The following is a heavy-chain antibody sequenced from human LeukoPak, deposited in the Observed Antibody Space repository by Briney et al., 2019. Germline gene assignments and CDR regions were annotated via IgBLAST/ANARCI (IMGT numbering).Heavy chain of an antibody. CDR3: AREKPHYYGSGSYCRGPLFDY. Sequence: PSETLSLTCTVSGGSISSYYWSWIRQPAGKGLEWIGRIYTSGSTNYNPSLKSRVTMSVDTSKNQFSLKLSSVTAADTAVYYCAREKPHYYGSGSYCRGPLFDYWGRGTLVTVSS. D-gene: IGHD3-10*01. CDR1: GGSISSYY. CDR2: IYTSGST. J-gene: IGHJ4*02. V-gene: IGHV4-4*07.